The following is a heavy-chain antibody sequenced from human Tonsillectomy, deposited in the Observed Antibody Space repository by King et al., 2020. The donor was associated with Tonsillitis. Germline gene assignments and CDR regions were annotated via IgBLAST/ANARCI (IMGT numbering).Heavy chain of an antibody. CDR3: ARVGYSYGLYNWFDS. CDR1: GFTFSTYA. V-gene: IGHV3-30*04. CDR2: ISYDGSSK. J-gene: IGHJ5*01. Sequence: QVQLVESGGGVVQPGRSLRLSCAASGFTFSTYAIHWVRQAPGKGLQWVAVISYDGSSKYYADSVKGRFTISRYNSKNTLYLQMDSLRAEDTAVYYCARVGYSYGLYNWFDSWGQGTLVTVSS. D-gene: IGHD5-18*01.